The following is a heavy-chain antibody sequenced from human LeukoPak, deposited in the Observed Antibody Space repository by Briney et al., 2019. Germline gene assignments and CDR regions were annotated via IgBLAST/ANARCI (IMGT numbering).Heavy chain of an antibody. CDR2: IYYSGST. CDR1: GGSISSYY. Sequence: SETLSLTCTVSGGSISSYYWSWIRQPPGKGLEWIGYIYYSGSTNYNPSLKSRVTISVDTSKNQFSLKLSSVTAADTAVYYCAGSGEMATIMGYWGQGTLVTVSS. J-gene: IGHJ4*02. D-gene: IGHD5-24*01. V-gene: IGHV4-59*01. CDR3: AGSGEMATIMGY.